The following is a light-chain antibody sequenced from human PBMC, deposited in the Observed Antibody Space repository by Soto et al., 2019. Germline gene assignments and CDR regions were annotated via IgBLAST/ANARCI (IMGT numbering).Light chain of an antibody. CDR3: QQLNNYSRT. J-gene: IGKJ3*01. CDR1: QGISNY. Sequence: IQLTQSPSSLSATVVERVTITCRASQGISNYLVWYQRKPGKAPNLLIYGASTLQSGVPSRFSGSGSGTDFTLTIDSLQPEDVATYYCQQLNNYSRTFGPGTKVDIK. CDR2: GAS. V-gene: IGKV1-9*01.